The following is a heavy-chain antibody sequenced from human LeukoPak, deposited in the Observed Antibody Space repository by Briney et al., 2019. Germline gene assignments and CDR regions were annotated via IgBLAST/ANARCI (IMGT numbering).Heavy chain of an antibody. Sequence: GGSLRLSCAASGFSFSSYSMNWVRQAPGNGLEWVAYISGGSGYIYYADSVKGRFTVSRDNAENSLYLQMNSLRAEDTAVYYCAALAMATTGDDAFDIWGQGTMVTVSS. CDR3: AALAMATTGDDAFDI. CDR2: ISGGSGYI. D-gene: IGHD5-24*01. CDR1: GFSFSSYS. J-gene: IGHJ3*02. V-gene: IGHV3-21*04.